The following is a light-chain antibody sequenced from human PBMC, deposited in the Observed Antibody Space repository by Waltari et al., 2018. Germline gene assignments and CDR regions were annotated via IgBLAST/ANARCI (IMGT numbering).Light chain of an antibody. Sequence: QSALTQPASVSGSPRQSITISCTGTSADVGHFDYVSWYQQYPGKAPKLMIYAVSNRPSGVSDRFSGSKSGSTASLTISGLQAEDEADYYCALYTSRGVFGGGTKLTVL. J-gene: IGLJ3*02. CDR2: AVS. CDR3: ALYTSRGV. CDR1: SADVGHFDY. V-gene: IGLV2-14*03.